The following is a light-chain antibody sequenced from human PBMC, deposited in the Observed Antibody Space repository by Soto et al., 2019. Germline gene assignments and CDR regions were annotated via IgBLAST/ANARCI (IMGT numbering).Light chain of an antibody. V-gene: IGKV1-33*01. CDR2: DAS. Sequence: DIQMTQFPSSLSAAVGDRVTITCQASQDINIYLNWYQQRPGKAPKLLIYDASNLESGVPSRFAGSGSGAHFTFSISSLQPEDIATYYCQHYDTLPLAFGGGTKVDIK. CDR1: QDINIY. J-gene: IGKJ4*01. CDR3: QHYDTLPLA.